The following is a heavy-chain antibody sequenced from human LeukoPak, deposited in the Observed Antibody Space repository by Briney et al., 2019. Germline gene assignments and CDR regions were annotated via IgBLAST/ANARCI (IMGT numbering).Heavy chain of an antibody. D-gene: IGHD6-13*01. CDR1: GGSISSYY. J-gene: IGHJ4*02. Sequence: SETLSLTCTVSGGSISSYYWIWTRQPPGKGLEWIGYIYYSGTTYYTPSLQSRVTMSVDTSKNQFSLKLNSETAADTAVYYCARLDKHTGSWLPDYWGQGTLVTVSS. V-gene: IGHV4-59*08. CDR3: ARLDKHTGSWLPDY. CDR2: IYYSGTT.